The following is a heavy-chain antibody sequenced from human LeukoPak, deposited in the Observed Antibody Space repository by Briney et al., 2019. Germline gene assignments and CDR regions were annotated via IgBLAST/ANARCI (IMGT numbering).Heavy chain of an antibody. Sequence: PSGTLSLTCAVSGGSLSTNYWSWIRQPAGKGLEWIGRIFASGSTNYNPSLKSRVTMSVDTSKNQFSLKLTSVTAADTAVYYCARGAGYSREVNYYHYMDVWGKGTTVTVSS. V-gene: IGHV4-4*07. J-gene: IGHJ6*03. CDR1: GGSLSTNY. D-gene: IGHD5-12*01. CDR3: ARGAGYSREVNYYHYMDV. CDR2: IFASGST.